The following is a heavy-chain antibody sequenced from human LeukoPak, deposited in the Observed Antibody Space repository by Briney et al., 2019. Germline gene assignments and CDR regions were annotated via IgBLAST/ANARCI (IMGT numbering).Heavy chain of an antibody. CDR1: GYTFTSYY. D-gene: IGHD3-10*01. CDR3: ARDYRSGSPLWFGSPDY. CDR2: INPSGGST. J-gene: IGHJ4*02. V-gene: IGHV1-46*01. Sequence: ASVKVSCKASGYTFTSYYMHWVRQAPGQGLEWMGIINPSGGSTSYAQKFQGRVTMTRDTSTSTVYMELSSLRSEDTAVYYCARDYRSGSPLWFGSPDYWGQGTLVTVSS.